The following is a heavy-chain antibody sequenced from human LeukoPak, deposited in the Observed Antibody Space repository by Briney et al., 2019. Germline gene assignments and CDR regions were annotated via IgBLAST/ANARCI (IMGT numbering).Heavy chain of an antibody. V-gene: IGHV4-59*01. Sequence: SETLSLTCAVYGGSFSGYYWSWIRQPPGKGLEWIGYIYYSGSTNYNPSLKSRVTISVDTSKNQFSLKLSSVTAADTAVYYCARVRDGYNRGVDYFDYWGQGTLVTVSS. CDR3: ARVRDGYNRGVDYFDY. CDR1: GGSFSGYY. CDR2: IYYSGST. D-gene: IGHD5-24*01. J-gene: IGHJ4*02.